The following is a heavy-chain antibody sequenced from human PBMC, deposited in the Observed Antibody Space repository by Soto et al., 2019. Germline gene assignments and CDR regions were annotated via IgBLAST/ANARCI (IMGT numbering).Heavy chain of an antibody. CDR3: ATTRGVTVPGGTRTLDC. D-gene: IGHD2-2*01. Sequence: GESRKISCKGSGYSFTSYWIGWVRQMPGKSLEWRGIIYPGDSDTRDSPSFQGQVTISADKSITTAYLQWSSLKASDTAMYFCATTRGVTVPGGTRTLDCWRQGTLVTVSS. V-gene: IGHV5-51*01. CDR2: IYPGDSDT. CDR1: GYSFTSYW. J-gene: IGHJ4*02.